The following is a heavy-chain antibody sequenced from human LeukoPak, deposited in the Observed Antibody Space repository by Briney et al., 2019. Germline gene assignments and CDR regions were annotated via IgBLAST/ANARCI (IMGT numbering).Heavy chain of an antibody. CDR1: GASISSGDSY. J-gene: IGHJ5*02. V-gene: IGHV4-30-4*01. D-gene: IGHD2-15*01. CDR2: NSYSGSA. CDR3: TGVVVVAGCNWFDP. Sequence: SQTLSLTCTVSGASISSGDSYWSWIRQPPGKGLEWLGYNSYSGSAYYNPSFKSRVPISVDNPENHFSLRRRALHAGGPPGVYCTGVVVVAGCNWFDPWGQGTLVTVSS.